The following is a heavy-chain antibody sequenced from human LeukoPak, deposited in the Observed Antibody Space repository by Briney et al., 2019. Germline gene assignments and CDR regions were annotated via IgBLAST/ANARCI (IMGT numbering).Heavy chain of an antibody. V-gene: IGHV3-11*04. CDR2: ISSSGSTI. CDR1: GFTFSDYY. D-gene: IGHD6-19*01. J-gene: IGHJ6*03. CDR3: ARDSSGWYYYYYMDV. Sequence: GGSLRLSCAASGFTFSDYYMSWIRQAPGKGLEWVSYISSSGSTIYYADSVKGRFTISRDNAKNSLYLQMNSLRAEDTAVYYCARDSSGWYYYYYMDVWGKGTTVTVSS.